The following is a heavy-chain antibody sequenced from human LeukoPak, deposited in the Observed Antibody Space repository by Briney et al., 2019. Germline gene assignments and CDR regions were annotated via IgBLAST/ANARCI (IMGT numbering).Heavy chain of an antibody. V-gene: IGHV3-48*03. CDR1: GFRFRSYD. CDR2: ISNSDYTI. J-gene: IGHJ6*04. D-gene: IGHD2-21*02. Sequence: PGGSLSLSCAASGFRFRSYDMNCVRHAPGRGLEWVSYISNSDYTIYYADSVKGRFTISRDHAKNSLYLQMNSLRAEDTAVYYCARSDLSLVWGKGTTVTVSS. CDR3: ARSDLSLV.